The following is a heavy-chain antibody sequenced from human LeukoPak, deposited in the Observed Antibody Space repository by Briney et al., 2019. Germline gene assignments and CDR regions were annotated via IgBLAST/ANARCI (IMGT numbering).Heavy chain of an antibody. CDR1: GFTFSRHS. V-gene: IGHV3-74*01. J-gene: IGHJ4*02. D-gene: IGHD2-15*01. CDR3: VRDGQGSTPLDY. CDR2: ISTDGSRP. Sequence: GGSLRLSCAASGFTFSRHSMHWARQAPGKGLVWVSGISTDGSRPRYADSVNGRFTISRDNAKNTLYLQMNSLRAEDTAVYFCVRDGQGSTPLDYWGQGTLVTVSS.